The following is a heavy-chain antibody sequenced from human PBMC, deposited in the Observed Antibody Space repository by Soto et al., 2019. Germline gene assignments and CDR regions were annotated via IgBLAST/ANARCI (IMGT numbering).Heavy chain of an antibody. J-gene: IGHJ1*01. Sequence: SETLSLTCTVSGGSISSYYWSWIRQPPGKGLEWIGYIYYSGSTNYNPSLKCRVTISVDTSKNQFSLKLSSVTAADTAVYYCARHGGGYDILTGYYPAEYFQHWGQGTLVTVSS. CDR3: ARHGGGYDILTGYYPAEYFQH. D-gene: IGHD3-9*01. CDR2: IYYSGST. V-gene: IGHV4-59*08. CDR1: GGSISSYY.